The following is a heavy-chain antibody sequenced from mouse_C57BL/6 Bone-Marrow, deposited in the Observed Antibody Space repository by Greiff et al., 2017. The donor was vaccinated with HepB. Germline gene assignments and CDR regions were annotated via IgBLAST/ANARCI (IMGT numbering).Heavy chain of an antibody. CDR1: GFTFSDYG. CDR3: AKLGLDY. Sequence: EVQLQQSGGGLVKPGGSLKLSCAASGFTFSDYGMHWVRQAPEKGLEWVAYISSGSSTIYYADTVKGRFTISRDNAKNTLFLQMTSLRSEDTAMYYCAKLGLDYWGQGTTLTVSS. J-gene: IGHJ2*01. CDR2: ISSGSSTI. D-gene: IGHD4-1*01. V-gene: IGHV5-17*01.